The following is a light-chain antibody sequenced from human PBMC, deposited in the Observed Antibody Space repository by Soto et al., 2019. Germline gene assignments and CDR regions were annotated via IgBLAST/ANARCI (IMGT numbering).Light chain of an antibody. CDR1: QSISSW. CDR3: QNFDSAPQT. CDR2: DAS. V-gene: IGKV1-5*01. Sequence: DIQMTQSPSTLSASVGDRVTITCRASQSISSWLAWYQQKPGKAPKLLIYDASSLESGVPSRFSGRGSGTEFTLTISSLQPEDVATYYCQNFDSAPQTFGQGTKVDI. J-gene: IGKJ1*01.